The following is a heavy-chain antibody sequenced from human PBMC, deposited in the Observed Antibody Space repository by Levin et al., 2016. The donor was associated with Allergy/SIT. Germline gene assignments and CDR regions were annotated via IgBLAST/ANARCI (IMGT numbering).Heavy chain of an antibody. CDR1: GFTFSSYG. Sequence: GGSLRLSCAASGFTFSSYGMHWVRQAPGKGLEWVAVIWYDGSNKYYADSVKGRFTISRDNSKNTLYLQMNSLRAEDTAVYYCASDPGSYSLDYWGQGTLVTVSS. J-gene: IGHJ4*02. D-gene: IGHD1-26*01. CDR2: IWYDGSNK. CDR3: ASDPGSYSLDY. V-gene: IGHV3-33*01.